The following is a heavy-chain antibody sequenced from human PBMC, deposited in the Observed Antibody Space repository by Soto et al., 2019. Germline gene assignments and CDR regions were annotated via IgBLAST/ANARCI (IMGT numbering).Heavy chain of an antibody. V-gene: IGHV3-11*01. Sequence: PGGSLRLSCAASGFTFSDNYMTWIGQAPGRGLDWVAYISDSGNIIYYADSVQGRFTVSRDNAKNSLYLQMNSLSAEDTAVYYCARRTRGARWFDPWGQGTLVTVSS. CDR3: ARRTRGARWFDP. J-gene: IGHJ5*02. CDR2: ISDSGNII. CDR1: GFTFSDNY. D-gene: IGHD3-16*01.